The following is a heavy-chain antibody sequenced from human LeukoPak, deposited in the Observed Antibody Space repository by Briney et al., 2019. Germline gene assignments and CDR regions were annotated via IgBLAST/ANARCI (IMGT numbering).Heavy chain of an antibody. CDR3: AKGRITMNEGYYFDY. D-gene: IGHD3-22*01. Sequence: SLRLSCAASGFTFDDYAMHWVRQAPGKGLEWVSGISWNSGSIGYADSVKGRFTISRDNAKNSLYPQMNSLRAEDTALYYCAKGRITMNEGYYFDYWGQGTLVTVSS. J-gene: IGHJ4*02. CDR2: ISWNSGSI. CDR1: GFTFDDYA. V-gene: IGHV3-9*01.